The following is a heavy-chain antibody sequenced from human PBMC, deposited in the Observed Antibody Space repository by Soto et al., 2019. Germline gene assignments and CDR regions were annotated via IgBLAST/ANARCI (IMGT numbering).Heavy chain of an antibody. CDR2: ISAYNGDT. V-gene: IGHV1-18*01. Sequence: QVQLLQSGAEVKKPGASVKVSCKASGYTFTNYGITWVRQAPGQGLEWMGWISAYNGDTQYTQRLQGRVTMTTDTSTSTAYMELRGLRSDDTAVYYRARVQKLVGYLYYYMDFWGKGTTVTVSS. CDR3: ARVQKLVGYLYYYMDF. D-gene: IGHD6-6*01. J-gene: IGHJ6*03. CDR1: GYTFTNYG.